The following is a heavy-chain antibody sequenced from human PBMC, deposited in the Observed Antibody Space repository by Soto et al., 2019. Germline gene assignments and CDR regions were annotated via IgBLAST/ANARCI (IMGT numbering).Heavy chain of an antibody. CDR1: GGSISSYY. CDR2: VYHNGRT. CDR3: ARLGSGLHY. J-gene: IGHJ4*01. Sequence: SETLSLTCTVSGGSISSYYWSWVRQPPGKGLEWIGYVYHNGRTNYNPSLKSRVSISIDTSKSQFSLRPSSVTAADTAVYYCARLGSGLHYWGHGMLVTVSS. V-gene: IGHV4-59*01. D-gene: IGHD2-15*01.